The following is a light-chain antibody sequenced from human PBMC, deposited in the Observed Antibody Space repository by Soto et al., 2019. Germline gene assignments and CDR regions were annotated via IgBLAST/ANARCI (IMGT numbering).Light chain of an antibody. V-gene: IGLV2-14*01. CDR2: DVS. J-gene: IGLJ1*01. CDR3: SSYTSSSALDDV. CDR1: SSDVGGYNY. Sequence: QSALTQPASVSGSPGQSITISCTGTSSDVGGYNYVSWYQQHPGKAPKLMIYDVSNRPSGVSNRFSGSKSGNTASLTISGHQAEDEADYYCSSYTSSSALDDVFGTGTKLTVL.